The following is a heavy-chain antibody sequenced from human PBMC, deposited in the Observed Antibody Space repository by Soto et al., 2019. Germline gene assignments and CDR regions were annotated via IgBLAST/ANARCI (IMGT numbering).Heavy chain of an antibody. CDR2: INFSGST. CDR3: AKTGFWSDYRVADY. D-gene: IGHD3-3*01. J-gene: IGHJ4*02. V-gene: IGHV4-39*01. Sequence: SSETLSLTCTVSGVSISTRSSYWGWIRQPPGKGLEWIGSINFSGSTYNNPSLKSRITISVDTSKNQFSLKLSSVTAADTAVYFCAKTGFWSDYRVADYWGQGTLVTVSS. CDR1: GVSISTRSSY.